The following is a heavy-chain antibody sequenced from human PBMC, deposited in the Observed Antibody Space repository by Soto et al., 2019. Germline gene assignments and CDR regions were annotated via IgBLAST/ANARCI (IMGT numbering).Heavy chain of an antibody. CDR1: GGTFSSYT. J-gene: IGHJ4*02. V-gene: IGHV1-69*02. Sequence: SVKVSCKASGGTFSSYTISWVRQAPGQGLEWMGRIIPILGIANYARKFQGRVTITADKPTSTAYMELSSLRSEDTAVYYCARGSSGWYDDYWGQGTLVTVSS. CDR2: IIPILGIA. D-gene: IGHD6-19*01. CDR3: ARGSSGWYDDY.